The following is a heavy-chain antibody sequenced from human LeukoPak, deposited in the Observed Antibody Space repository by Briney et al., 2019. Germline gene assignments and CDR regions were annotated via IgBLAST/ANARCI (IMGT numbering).Heavy chain of an antibody. CDR2: IIPIFGTA. CDR3: ARDRGPLSGSYNWFDP. V-gene: IGHV1-69*05. J-gene: IGHJ5*02. Sequence: ASVKASCKASGGTFSSYAISWVRQAPGQGLDWMGRIIPIFGTANYAQQFQGRVTMTTDTSTSTAYMELRSLRSDDTAVYYCARDRGPLSGSYNWFDPWGQGTLVTVSS. D-gene: IGHD1-26*01. CDR1: GGTFSSYA.